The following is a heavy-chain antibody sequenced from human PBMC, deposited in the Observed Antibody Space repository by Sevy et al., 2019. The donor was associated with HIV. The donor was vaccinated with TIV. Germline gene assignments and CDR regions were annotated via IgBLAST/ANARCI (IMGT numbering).Heavy chain of an antibody. V-gene: IGHV3-7*01. CDR3: AQEQLGRFDS. Sequence: GGSLRLSCAASGFTFSGYWMNWVRQAPGKGLEWVANIKQDGSDKLYVDSVKGRFTISRDNAKNSLYLQMNSLRVEDTAVYYCAQEQLGRFDSWGQGTLVTVSS. D-gene: IGHD1-26*01. CDR1: GFTFSGYW. J-gene: IGHJ4*02. CDR2: IKQDGSDK.